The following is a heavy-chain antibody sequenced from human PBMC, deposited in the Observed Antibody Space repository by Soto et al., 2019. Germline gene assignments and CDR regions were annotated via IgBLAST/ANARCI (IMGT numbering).Heavy chain of an antibody. J-gene: IGHJ6*02. V-gene: IGHV1-8*01. CDR1: GYTFTSYG. Sequence: ASVKVSCKASGYTFTSYGINWVRQATGQGLEWMGWMNPNSGNTGYAQKFQGRVTMTKNTSISTAYMELSSLRSEDTAVYYCARFGELFRGYYGMDVWGQGTTVTVSS. CDR2: MNPNSGNT. D-gene: IGHD3-10*01. CDR3: ARFGELFRGYYGMDV.